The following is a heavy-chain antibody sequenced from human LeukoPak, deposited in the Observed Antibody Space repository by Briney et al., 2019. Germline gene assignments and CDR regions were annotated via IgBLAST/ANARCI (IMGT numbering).Heavy chain of an antibody. CDR3: ARVAVVLHYFDY. J-gene: IGHJ4*02. Sequence: GGSLRRSCAASGFTFSDYYMNRVRQAPGKGLELVSSISRSSTLYYADSVKGRFTISRDNAKNSLCLQMNSLRAEDTAVSDCARVAVVLHYFDYWGQGTLVTVSS. V-gene: IGHV3-69-1*01. CDR1: GFTFSDYY. CDR2: ISRSSTL. D-gene: IGHD6-19*01.